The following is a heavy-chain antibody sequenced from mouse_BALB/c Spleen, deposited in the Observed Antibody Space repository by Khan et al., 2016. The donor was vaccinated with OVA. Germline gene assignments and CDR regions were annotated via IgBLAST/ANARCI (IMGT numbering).Heavy chain of an antibody. CDR3: ARVGYSGTMDY. CDR1: GYTFTNYG. J-gene: IGHJ4*01. D-gene: IGHD2-14*01. Sequence: LVESGPELKKPGETVKISCKASGYTFTNYGMNWVKQAPGKGLKWMGWINTYTGEPTYVDDLKGRFAFSMETSASTAYLQINDLKNEDTATYFCARVGYSGTMDYWGQGTSVTVSS. CDR2: INTYTGEP. V-gene: IGHV9-3-1*01.